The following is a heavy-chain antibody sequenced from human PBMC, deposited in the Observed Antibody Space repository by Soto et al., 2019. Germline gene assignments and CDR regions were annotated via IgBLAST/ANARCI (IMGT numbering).Heavy chain of an antibody. CDR2: IDPSDSYT. Sequence: GESLKISCKGSGYSFTSYWISWVRQMPGKGLEWKGRIDPSDSYTNYSPSFQGHVTISADKSISTAYLQWSSLKASDTAMYYCARQIAVAAGYYYYGMDVWGQGTTVTVPS. CDR1: GYSFTSYW. J-gene: IGHJ6*02. CDR3: ARQIAVAAGYYYYGMDV. D-gene: IGHD6-19*01. V-gene: IGHV5-10-1*01.